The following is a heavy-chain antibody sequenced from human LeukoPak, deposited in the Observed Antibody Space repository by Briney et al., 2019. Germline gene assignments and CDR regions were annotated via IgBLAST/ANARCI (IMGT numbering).Heavy chain of an antibody. CDR2: ISSSSSTI. V-gene: IGHV3-48*01. Sequence: PGGSLRLSCGASGFTFSSYWMSWVRQAPGKGLEWVSYISSSSSTIYYADSVKGRFTISRDNAKNSLYLQMNSLRAEDTAVYYCARGSTYYDSSGQVPFDYWGQGTLVTVSS. CDR1: GFTFSSYW. J-gene: IGHJ4*02. D-gene: IGHD3-22*01. CDR3: ARGSTYYDSSGQVPFDY.